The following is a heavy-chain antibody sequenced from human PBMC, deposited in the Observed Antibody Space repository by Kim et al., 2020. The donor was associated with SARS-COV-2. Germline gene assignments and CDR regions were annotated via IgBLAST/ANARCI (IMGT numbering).Heavy chain of an antibody. D-gene: IGHD6-6*01. Sequence: GGSLRLSCTASGFTFGDYAMSWFRQAPGKGLEWVGFIRSKAYGGTTEYAASVKGRFTISRDDSKSIAYLQMNSLKTEDTAVYYCTRDPPLIAARFDYWGQGTLVTVSS. J-gene: IGHJ4*02. V-gene: IGHV3-49*03. CDR2: IRSKAYGGTT. CDR1: GFTFGDYA. CDR3: TRDPPLIAARFDY.